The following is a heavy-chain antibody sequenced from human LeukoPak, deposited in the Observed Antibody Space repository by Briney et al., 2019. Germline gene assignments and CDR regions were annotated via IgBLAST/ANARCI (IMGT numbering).Heavy chain of an antibody. Sequence: RVASVKVSCRASGGTFSSHAISWVRQAPGQGLEWMGGIIPIFGTANYAQKFQGRVTITTDTSTSTAYMELRSLRSDDTAVYYCARDHPFPWEPQGGDYWGQGTLVTVSS. CDR2: IIPIFGTA. V-gene: IGHV1-69*05. J-gene: IGHJ4*02. D-gene: IGHD1-26*01. CDR3: ARDHPFPWEPQGGDY. CDR1: GGTFSSHA.